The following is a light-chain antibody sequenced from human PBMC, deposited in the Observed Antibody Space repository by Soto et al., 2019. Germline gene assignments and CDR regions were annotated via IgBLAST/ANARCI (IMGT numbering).Light chain of an antibody. V-gene: IGKV3-15*01. CDR2: GAS. J-gene: IGKJ1*01. CDR3: RQYNNWWK. Sequence: EIVMTQSPATLSVSPGERATLSCRASQSVSNNLAWYQKKPGQAPRLLIYGASTRATGIPARFSGSGSGTEFSLTISSLQSEDFAFYYGRQYNNWWKFGQGTRVDIK. CDR1: QSVSNN.